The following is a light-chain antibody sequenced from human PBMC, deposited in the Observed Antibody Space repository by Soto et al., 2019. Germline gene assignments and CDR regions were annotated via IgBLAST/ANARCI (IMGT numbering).Light chain of an antibody. CDR1: SSDVGGYNY. CDR3: SSYTSSSTHVV. J-gene: IGLJ2*01. CDR2: DVN. V-gene: IGLV2-14*01. Sequence: QSVLTQPASVSGSPGQSITISCTGTSSDVGGYNYVSWYQQHPDKAPKLMIDDVNNRPSGISNRFSGSKSGNTASLTISGLQAEDEADYYCSSYTSSSTHVVFGGGTKVTVL.